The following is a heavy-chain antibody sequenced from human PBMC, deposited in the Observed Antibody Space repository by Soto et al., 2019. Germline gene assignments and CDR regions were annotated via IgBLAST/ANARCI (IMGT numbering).Heavy chain of an antibody. D-gene: IGHD3-22*01. J-gene: IGHJ4*02. V-gene: IGHV1-69*01. CDR2: IIPIFGTA. Sequence: QVQLVQSGAEVKKPGSSVKVSCKASGGTFTSYSISWVRQAPGQGLEWMGGIIPIFGTANYAEKFQGRVTTTADESTSTAYMELSSLRSEDTAVYYCARQYDYDSSGYFLYYWGQGTLVTVSS. CDR3: ARQYDYDSSGYFLYY. CDR1: GGTFTSYS.